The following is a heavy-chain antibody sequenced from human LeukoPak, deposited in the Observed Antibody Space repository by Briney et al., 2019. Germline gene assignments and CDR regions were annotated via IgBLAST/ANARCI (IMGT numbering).Heavy chain of an antibody. CDR2: IYNVGST. D-gene: IGHD1-26*01. J-gene: IGHJ4*02. Sequence: GGSLRLSCAASGFTVSSNYMSWVRQAPGKGLEWVSVIYNVGSTYFADSVKGRFTISRDNSKNTLYLQMNSLTAEDTAVYYCARDGGSYSFDYWGQGTLVTVSS. V-gene: IGHV3-66*01. CDR3: ARDGGSYSFDY. CDR1: GFTVSSNY.